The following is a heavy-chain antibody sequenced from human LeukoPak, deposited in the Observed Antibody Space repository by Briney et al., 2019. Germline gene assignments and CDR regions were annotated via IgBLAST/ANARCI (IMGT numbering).Heavy chain of an antibody. J-gene: IGHJ3*02. CDR2: IYYSGST. D-gene: IGHD4-23*01. V-gene: IGHV4-59*01. CDR3: ARRGVTETDAFDI. CDR1: GGSISSNY. Sequence: SETLSLTCTVSGGSISSNYWSWIRQPPGKGLEWIGYIYYSGSTNYNPSLKSRVTISVDTSKNQFSLKLSSVTAADTAVYYCARRGVTETDAFDIWGQGTMVTVSS.